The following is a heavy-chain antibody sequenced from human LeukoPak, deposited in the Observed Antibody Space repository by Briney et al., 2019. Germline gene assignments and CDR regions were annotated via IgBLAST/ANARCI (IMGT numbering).Heavy chain of an antibody. D-gene: IGHD1-26*01. CDR2: IYSGGST. J-gene: IGHJ4*02. CDR1: GFTVSSNY. Sequence: PGGSLRLSCAASGFTVSSNYMRWVRQAPGKGLEWVSVIYSGGSTYYADSVKGRFTISRDNSKNTVYLQMNSLRAEDTAVYYCARERIAGATPYFEYWGQGTLVTVSS. CDR3: ARERIAGATPYFEY. V-gene: IGHV3-66*01.